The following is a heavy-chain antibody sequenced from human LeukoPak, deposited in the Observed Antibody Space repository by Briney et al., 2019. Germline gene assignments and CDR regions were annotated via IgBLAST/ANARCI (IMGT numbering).Heavy chain of an antibody. CDR3: ARDCSSTSCYGFMDV. J-gene: IGHJ6*03. D-gene: IGHD2-2*01. V-gene: IGHV1-18*01. CDR1: GYTFSTYG. CDR2: ISAYDGNT. Sequence: ASVNVSCKASGYTFSTYGISWVRQAPGQGLEWMGWISAYDGNTNYPQKLQGRVTMTTDTSTTTAYMELRSLTSDDTAVYYCARDCSSTSCYGFMDVWGKGTTVTVSS.